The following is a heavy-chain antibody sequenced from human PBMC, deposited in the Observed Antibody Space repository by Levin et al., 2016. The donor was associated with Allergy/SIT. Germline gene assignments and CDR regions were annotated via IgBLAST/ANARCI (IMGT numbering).Heavy chain of an antibody. V-gene: IGHV3-23*01. Sequence: GESLKISCAASGFTFSSYAMSWVRQAPGKGLEWVSAISGSGGSTYYADSVKGRFTISRDNSKNTLYLQMNSLRAEDTAVYYCAKDRGNESYSAFDHWGQGTLVTVSS. D-gene: IGHD1-26*01. J-gene: IGHJ4*02. CDR2: ISGSGGST. CDR1: GFTFSSYA. CDR3: AKDRGNESYSAFDH.